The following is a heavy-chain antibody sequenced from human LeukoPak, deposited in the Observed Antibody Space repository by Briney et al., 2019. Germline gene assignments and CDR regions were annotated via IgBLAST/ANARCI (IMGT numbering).Heavy chain of an antibody. D-gene: IGHD3-16*01. Sequence: SETLSLTCTVTGDSISSYYWSWIRQSPGEGLEWIGYVHSSGSAKYKSPPRGRVTMSVDTSNNQFSLKLTSVTAADTAVYYCARTARRDYPVPNGWGICFDPRGQGTLVTVSS. CDR3: ARTARRDYPVPNGWGICFDP. CDR2: VHSSGSA. CDR1: GDSISSYY. J-gene: IGHJ5*02. V-gene: IGHV4-4*09.